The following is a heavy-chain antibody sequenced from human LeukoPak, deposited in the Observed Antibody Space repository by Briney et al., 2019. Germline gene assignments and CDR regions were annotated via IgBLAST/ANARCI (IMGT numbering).Heavy chain of an antibody. V-gene: IGHV1-3*01. D-gene: IGHD5-18*01. CDR2: INAGNGNT. J-gene: IGHJ6*02. Sequence: GESLKISCKGSGYSFTSYWIAWVRQAPGQRLEWMGWINAGNGNTKYSQKFQGRVTITRDTSASTAYMELSSLRSEDTAVYYCARDGYGRSRYYYGMDVWGQGTTVTVSS. CDR3: ARDGYGRSRYYYGMDV. CDR1: GYSFTSYW.